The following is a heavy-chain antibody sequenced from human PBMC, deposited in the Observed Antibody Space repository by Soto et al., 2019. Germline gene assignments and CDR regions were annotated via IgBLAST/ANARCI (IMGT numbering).Heavy chain of an antibody. CDR3: ARVNVATPYYYYYGMDV. Sequence: SETLSLTCAVYGGSFSGYYWSWIRQPPGKGLEWIGEINHSGSTNYNPSLKSRVTISVDTSKNQFSLKLSSVTAADTAVYYCARVNVATPYYYYYGMDVWGQGTTVTVSS. V-gene: IGHV4-34*01. D-gene: IGHD5-12*01. J-gene: IGHJ6*02. CDR1: GGSFSGYY. CDR2: INHSGST.